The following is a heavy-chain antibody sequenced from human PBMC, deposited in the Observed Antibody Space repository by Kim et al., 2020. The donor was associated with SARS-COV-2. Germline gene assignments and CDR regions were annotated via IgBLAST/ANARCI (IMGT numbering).Heavy chain of an antibody. CDR2: IYYSGST. D-gene: IGHD3-10*01. Sequence: SDTLSLTCTVSGGSISSSSYYWGRIRQPPGKGLEWIGSIYYSGSTYYNPSLKSRVTISVDTSKNQFSLKLSSVTAADTAVYYCARDSITMVRGATYYFDYWGQGTLVTVSS. CDR1: GGSISSSSYY. V-gene: IGHV4-39*07. CDR3: ARDSITMVRGATYYFDY. J-gene: IGHJ4*01.